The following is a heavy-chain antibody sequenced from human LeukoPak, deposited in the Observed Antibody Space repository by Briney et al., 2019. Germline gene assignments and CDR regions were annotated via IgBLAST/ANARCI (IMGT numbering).Heavy chain of an antibody. CDR1: GFTFSSYW. J-gene: IGHJ6*03. CDR2: IKQDGSEK. CDR3: AKGQYYDFWSEMAYYYYYMDV. Sequence: GGSLRLSCAASGFTFSSYWMSWVRQAPGKGLEWVANIKQDGSEKYYVDSVKGRFTISRDNSKNTLYLQTNSLRAEDTAVYYCAKGQYYDFWSEMAYYYYYMDVWGKGTTVTVSS. V-gene: IGHV3-7*01. D-gene: IGHD3-3*01.